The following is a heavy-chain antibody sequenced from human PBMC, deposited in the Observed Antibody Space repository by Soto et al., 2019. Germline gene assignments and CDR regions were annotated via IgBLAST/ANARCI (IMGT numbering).Heavy chain of an antibody. CDR2: MNPNSGDT. Sequence: QVHLVQSGAEVKKPGASVKVSCKASGYTFTSYDINWVRQVAGQGLEWMGWMNPNSGDTAYAQEFQGRVTMSRNTSISIAYMERSSLRPADTAVYYCARGLKMLRVFGLKTYYYYYVDVWGKGTTVTLSS. D-gene: IGHD3-10*01. CDR1: GYTFTSYD. V-gene: IGHV1-8*01. CDR3: ARGLKMLRVFGLKTYYYYYVDV. J-gene: IGHJ6*03.